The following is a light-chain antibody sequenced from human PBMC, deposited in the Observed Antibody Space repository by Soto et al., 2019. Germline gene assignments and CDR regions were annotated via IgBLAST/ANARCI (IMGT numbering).Light chain of an antibody. Sequence: QMTQSPSTLSASIGDRVTISCRASQSIGSELAWYQQKPGKAPKLLIYKASSLESGVPSTFSGSESGTEFILTISRLEPEDFAVYYCQHSGDFRWTFGLGTKVAIK. CDR3: QHSGDFRWT. J-gene: IGKJ1*01. V-gene: IGKV1-5*03. CDR2: KAS. CDR1: QSIGSE.